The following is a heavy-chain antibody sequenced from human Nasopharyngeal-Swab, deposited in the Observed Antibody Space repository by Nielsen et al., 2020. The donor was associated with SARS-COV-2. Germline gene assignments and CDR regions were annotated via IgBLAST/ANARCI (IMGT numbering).Heavy chain of an antibody. CDR1: GGSVSSANW. Sequence: SETLSLTCTVSGGSVSSANWWCWVRQPPGRGLEWIGDMYHSGSTAYNPSLKSRVTISVDKSKNQLSLKVFSVTAADTGVYYCARDGSAAGAMSAFDIWGQGTMVTVSS. CDR2: MYHSGST. CDR3: ARDGSAAGAMSAFDI. J-gene: IGHJ3*02. V-gene: IGHV4-4*02. D-gene: IGHD6-13*01.